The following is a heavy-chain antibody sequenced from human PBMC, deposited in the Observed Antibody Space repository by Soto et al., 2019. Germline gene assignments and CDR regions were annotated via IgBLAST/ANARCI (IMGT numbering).Heavy chain of an antibody. V-gene: IGHV1-69*13. CDR1: GGTFSSYA. J-gene: IGHJ6*02. CDR3: ARDLGYCSSTSCYRVPYYYGMDV. D-gene: IGHD2-2*03. CDR2: IIPIFGTA. Sequence: SVKVSCKASGGTFSSYAISWVRQAPGQGLEWMGGIIPIFGTANYAQKFQGRVTITADESTSTAYMELSSLRSEDTAVYYCARDLGYCSSTSCYRVPYYYGMDVWGQGTTVTVSS.